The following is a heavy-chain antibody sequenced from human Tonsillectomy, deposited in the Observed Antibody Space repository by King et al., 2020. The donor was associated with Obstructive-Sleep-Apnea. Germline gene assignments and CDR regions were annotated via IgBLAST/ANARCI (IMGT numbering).Heavy chain of an antibody. CDR2: FDPEDGET. J-gene: IGHJ6*02. CDR1: GYTLTELS. CDR3: ATGGGCSSTSCYYYYYGMDV. D-gene: IGHD2-2*01. V-gene: IGHV1-24*01. Sequence: QLVQSGAEVKKPGASVKVSCKVSGYTLTELSMHWVRQAPGKGLEWMGGFDPEDGETIYAQTFQGRVTMTEDTSTDTAYMELSSLRSEDTAVYYCATGGGCSSTSCYYYYYGMDVWGQGTTVTVSS.